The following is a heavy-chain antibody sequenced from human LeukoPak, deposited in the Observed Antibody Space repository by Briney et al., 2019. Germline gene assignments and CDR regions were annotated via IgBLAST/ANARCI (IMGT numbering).Heavy chain of an antibody. CDR1: GYPFILYG. V-gene: IGHV1-18*01. CDR2: ISPHNGDT. D-gene: IGHD3-9*01. CDR3: AREWWGYDVLTGDNWFDP. Sequence: ASVKVSLRASGYPFILYGFDWLGQAPGQGLEWMGWISPHNGDTNYAQKLQARVIMTTDTSTSTAYIEVRSLKSDDAAVYYCAREWWGYDVLTGDNWFDPWGQGTLVTVSS. J-gene: IGHJ5*02.